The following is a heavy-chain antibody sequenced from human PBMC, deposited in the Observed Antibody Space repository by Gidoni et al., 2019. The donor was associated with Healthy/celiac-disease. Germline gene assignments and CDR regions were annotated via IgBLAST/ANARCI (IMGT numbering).Heavy chain of an antibody. V-gene: IGHV5-51*01. Sequence: EVQLVQSGAEVKKPGESLKISCKGSGYSFTSYWLGWVRQMPGKGLEWMGIIYPGDSDTRYSPSFQGQVTSSADKSISTAYLQWSSLKASDTAMYYCARRLPRSSGPLDWFDPWGQGTLVTVSS. D-gene: IGHD3-22*01. J-gene: IGHJ5*02. CDR2: IYPGDSDT. CDR1: GYSFTSYW. CDR3: ARRLPRSSGPLDWFDP.